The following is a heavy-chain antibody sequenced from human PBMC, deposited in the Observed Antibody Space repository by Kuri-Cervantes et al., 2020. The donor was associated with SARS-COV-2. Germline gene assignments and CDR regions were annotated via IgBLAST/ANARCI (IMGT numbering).Heavy chain of an antibody. Sequence: GGSLRLSCAASGFTVSSYGMHWVRQAPGKGLEWVAVISYDGSNKNYADSVKGRFTISRDNSKNTLYLQMNSLRAEDTAVYYCAKDFEGNTYSLYYFDYWGQGTLVTVSS. CDR3: AKDFEGNTYSLYYFDY. CDR1: GFTVSSYG. V-gene: IGHV3-30*18. D-gene: IGHD1/OR15-1a*01. CDR2: ISYDGSNK. J-gene: IGHJ4*02.